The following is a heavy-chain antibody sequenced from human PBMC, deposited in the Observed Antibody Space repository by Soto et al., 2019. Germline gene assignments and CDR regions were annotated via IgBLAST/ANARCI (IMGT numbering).Heavy chain of an antibody. Sequence: QVQLVQSGAEVKKPGASVKVSCKASGYTFTSYYIHWVRQAPGQGLEWMGIINPSGGSTSYAQKFRGRVTMPRDTSTSTVYMELSSLRSEDTAVYYCARGSVAGRRFDYWGQGTLVTVSS. CDR2: INPSGGST. CDR3: ARGSVAGRRFDY. V-gene: IGHV1-46*01. CDR1: GYTFTSYY. D-gene: IGHD6-19*01. J-gene: IGHJ4*02.